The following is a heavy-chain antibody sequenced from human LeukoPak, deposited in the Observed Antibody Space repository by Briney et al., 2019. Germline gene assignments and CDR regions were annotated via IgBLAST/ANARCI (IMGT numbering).Heavy chain of an antibody. CDR2: ISSSGSPI. V-gene: IGHV3-11*01. CDR3: ARVSYGDYFFDY. J-gene: IGHJ4*02. D-gene: IGHD4-17*01. Sequence: PGGSLRLSCAASGFTFSDYYMSWIRQAPGKGLEWVSYISSSGSPIYYADSVKGRFTISRDNAKNSLYLQMNSQRAEDTAVYYCARVSYGDYFFDYWGQGTLVTVSS. CDR1: GFTFSDYY.